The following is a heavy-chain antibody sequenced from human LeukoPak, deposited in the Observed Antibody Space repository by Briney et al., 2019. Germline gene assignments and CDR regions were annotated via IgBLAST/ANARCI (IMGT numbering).Heavy chain of an antibody. V-gene: IGHV3-23*01. Sequence: GGSLRLSCAASGFTFSSYAMSWVRQAPGKGLEWVSAISGSGGSTNYADSVKGRFTISRDNSKNTLYLQMNSLRAEDTAVYYCAKSRPRYGDYMGDYWGQGTLVTVSS. CDR2: ISGSGGST. D-gene: IGHD4-17*01. CDR3: AKSRPRYGDYMGDY. J-gene: IGHJ4*02. CDR1: GFTFSSYA.